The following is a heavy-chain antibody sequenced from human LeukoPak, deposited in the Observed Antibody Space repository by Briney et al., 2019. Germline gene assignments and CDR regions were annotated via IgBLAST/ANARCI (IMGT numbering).Heavy chain of an antibody. CDR2: VYYSGSP. V-gene: IGHV4-39*01. D-gene: IGHD4-17*01. J-gene: IGHJ4*02. CDR1: GGSISSSSYY. Sequence: PSETLSLTCTVSGGSISSSSYYWGWIRQPPGKGLEWIGTVYYSGSPSYNPSLKSRVTISVDTSKNQFSLKLSSVTAADTAVYYRARLDYGDYYFDYWGQGTLVTVSS. CDR3: ARLDYGDYYFDY.